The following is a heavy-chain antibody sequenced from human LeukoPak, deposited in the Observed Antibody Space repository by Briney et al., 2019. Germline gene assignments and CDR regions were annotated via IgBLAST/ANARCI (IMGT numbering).Heavy chain of an antibody. D-gene: IGHD4-17*01. CDR2: IDWDDDK. CDR1: GFSLSTSGMR. CDR3: ARTNYGDYRNWFDP. V-gene: IGHV2-70*04. Sequence: SGPTLVNPTRTLTLTCTFSGFSLSTSGMRVSWIRQPPGKALEWLARIDWDDDKFYSTSLKTRLTISKDTSKNQVVLTMTNMDPVDTATYYCARTNYGDYRNWFDPWGQGTLVTVSS. J-gene: IGHJ5*02.